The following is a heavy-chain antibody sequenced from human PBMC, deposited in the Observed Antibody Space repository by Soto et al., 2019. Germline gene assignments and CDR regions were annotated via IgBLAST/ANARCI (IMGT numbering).Heavy chain of an antibody. CDR1: GFNFNSYT. Sequence: EVQLVESGGGLVKPGGSLRLSCAASGFNFNSYTINWVRQAPGKRLEWLSSTSSSGYIFSTDSVRGRFTISRDNAKNSVYLQINSLRAEDTAVYFCARDCSGGSCYPGMDVWGQGTTVTVS. J-gene: IGHJ6*02. CDR3: ARDCSGGSCYPGMDV. V-gene: IGHV3-21*01. CDR2: TSSSGYI. D-gene: IGHD2-15*01.